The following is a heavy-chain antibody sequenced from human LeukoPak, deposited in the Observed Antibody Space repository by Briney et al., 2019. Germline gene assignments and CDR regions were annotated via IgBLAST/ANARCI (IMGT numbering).Heavy chain of an antibody. V-gene: IGHV3-30*18. CDR1: GLTFRSHG. Sequence: GGSLRFSCAASGLTFRSHGMHWVGQAPGKGLEWVAVISYDGSDKYYADSVKGRFTISRDNSKNTLYLQMNSLRAEDTAVYYCAKDRSRENYYGSGSSPPDYWGQGTLVTVSS. J-gene: IGHJ4*02. D-gene: IGHD3-10*01. CDR2: ISYDGSDK. CDR3: AKDRSRENYYGSGSSPPDY.